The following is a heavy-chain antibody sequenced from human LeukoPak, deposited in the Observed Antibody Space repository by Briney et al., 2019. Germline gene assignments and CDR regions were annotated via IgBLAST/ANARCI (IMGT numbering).Heavy chain of an antibody. CDR1: GYTFTGYY. J-gene: IGHJ6*02. CDR3: ARDELELLGYYYYGMDV. V-gene: IGHV1-2*06. Sequence: ASVKVSCKASGYTFTGYYMHWVRQAPGQGLEWMGRINPNSGGTNYAQKFQGRVIMTRDTSISTAYMELSRLRSDDTAVYYCARDELELLGYYYYGMDVWGQGTTVTVSS. CDR2: INPNSGGT. D-gene: IGHD1-7*01.